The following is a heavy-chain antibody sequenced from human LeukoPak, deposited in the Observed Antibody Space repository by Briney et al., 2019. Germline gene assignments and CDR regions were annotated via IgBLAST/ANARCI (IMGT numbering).Heavy chain of an antibody. CDR3: ARDGWYSSGWNAFDI. Sequence: GGSLRLSCAAPGFTLSTYSMHWVRQAPGTGLEWVSSISSSRSYVYYADSVKGRFTISRDNAKNSLYLQMNSLRAEDTAVYYCARDGWYSSGWNAFDIWGQGTMVTVSS. CDR2: ISSSRSYV. J-gene: IGHJ3*02. CDR1: GFTLSTYS. D-gene: IGHD6-19*01. V-gene: IGHV3-21*01.